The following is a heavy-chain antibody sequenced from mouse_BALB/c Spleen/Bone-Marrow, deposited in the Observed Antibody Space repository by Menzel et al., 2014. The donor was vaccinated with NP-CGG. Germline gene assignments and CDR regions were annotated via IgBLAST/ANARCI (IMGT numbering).Heavy chain of an antibody. V-gene: IGHV5-6-2*01. D-gene: IGHD1-1*01. Sequence: EVKLVESGGGLVKLGGSLKLSCAASGFTFSSYYMSWVRQTPEKRLELVAAINSNGDNTYCPDTVKGRFTISRDNAKNTLYLQMSSLKSEDTALYYCAGSYYGSTFDYWGQGTTLTVSS. CDR1: GFTFSSYY. J-gene: IGHJ2*01. CDR2: INSNGDNT. CDR3: AGSYYGSTFDY.